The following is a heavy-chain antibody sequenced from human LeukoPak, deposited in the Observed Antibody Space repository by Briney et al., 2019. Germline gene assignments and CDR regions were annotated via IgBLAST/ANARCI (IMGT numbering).Heavy chain of an antibody. CDR1: GFTFDDYG. V-gene: IGHV3-20*04. J-gene: IGHJ6*03. D-gene: IGHD5-18*01. Sequence: GGSLRLSCAASGFTFDDYGMSWVRQAPGKGLEWVSGINWNGGSTGYADSVKGRFTISRDNAKNSLYLQMNSLRAEDTAVYYCARARLPTYYYYYMDVWGKGTTVTVSS. CDR2: INWNGGST. CDR3: ARARLPTYYYYYMDV.